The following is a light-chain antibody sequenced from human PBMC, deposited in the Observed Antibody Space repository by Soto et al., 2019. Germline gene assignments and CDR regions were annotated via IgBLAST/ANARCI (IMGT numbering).Light chain of an antibody. CDR2: EVS. V-gene: IGLV2-14*01. J-gene: IGLJ1*01. CDR3: SSYSSSSSLYV. CDR1: SSDVGTYNY. Sequence: QSALTQPASVSGSPGQSITISCTGTSSDVGTYNYVSWYQQHPGKAPKLMIYEVSNRPSGVSNRFSGSKSGNTASLTISGLQAEDEADYYCSSYSSSSSLYVFGTGTKLPVL.